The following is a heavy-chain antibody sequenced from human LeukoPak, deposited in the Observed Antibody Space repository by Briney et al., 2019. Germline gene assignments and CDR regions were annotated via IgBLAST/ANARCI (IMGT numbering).Heavy chain of an antibody. CDR1: GFIFSSFS. Sequence: TGGSLRLSCAASGFIFSSFSIHWVRQPPGKGLEWVAGISHDATKKNYADSVKGRFTISRDNSKNTLDLQMNSLRAEDTAVYYCARDPTDIVLVPAAMFDYWGQGTLVTVSS. CDR3: ARDPTDIVLVPAAMFDY. CDR2: ISHDATKK. D-gene: IGHD2-2*01. V-gene: IGHV3-30*04. J-gene: IGHJ4*02.